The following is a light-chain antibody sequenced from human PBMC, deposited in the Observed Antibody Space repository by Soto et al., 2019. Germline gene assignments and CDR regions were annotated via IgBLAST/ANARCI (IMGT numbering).Light chain of an antibody. CDR2: DVS. Sequence: QSALTQPRSVSGSPGQSVTISCTGTSSDVGGYNYVSWYQHHPGKAPKLMIYDVSKRPSGVPDRFSGSKSGNTASLTISGLQAEDEADYYCCSYAGSYPFVFGTGTKDTVL. V-gene: IGLV2-11*01. J-gene: IGLJ1*01. CDR3: CSYAGSYPFV. CDR1: SSDVGGYNY.